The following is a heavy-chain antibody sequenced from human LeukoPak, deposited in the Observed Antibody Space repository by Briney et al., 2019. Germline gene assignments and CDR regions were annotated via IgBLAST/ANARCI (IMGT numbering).Heavy chain of an antibody. D-gene: IGHD6-13*01. Sequence: PGGSLRLSCAASGFTFSSYAMSWVRQAPGKGLEWVSAISGSGGSTYYADSVKGRFTISRDNSKNTLYLQMNSLRAEDTAVYYCAKSVCSSSWYFYFGMDVWGQGTTVTVSS. CDR1: GFTFSSYA. CDR2: ISGSGGST. CDR3: AKSVCSSSWYFYFGMDV. V-gene: IGHV3-23*01. J-gene: IGHJ6*02.